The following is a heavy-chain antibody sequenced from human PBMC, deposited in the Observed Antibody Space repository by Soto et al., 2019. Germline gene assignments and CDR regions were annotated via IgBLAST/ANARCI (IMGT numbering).Heavy chain of an antibody. Sequence: GGSLRLSCAASEFTFSNYAMHWVRQAPGKGLEWVALIWYDGSNKYYADSVKGRVTISRDNSKNTLYLQMNSLRVEDTAVYYCAREKYTSGWYYFDYWGQGTLVTVSS. J-gene: IGHJ4*02. CDR3: AREKYTSGWYYFDY. D-gene: IGHD6-19*01. V-gene: IGHV3-33*01. CDR2: IWYDGSNK. CDR1: EFTFSNYA.